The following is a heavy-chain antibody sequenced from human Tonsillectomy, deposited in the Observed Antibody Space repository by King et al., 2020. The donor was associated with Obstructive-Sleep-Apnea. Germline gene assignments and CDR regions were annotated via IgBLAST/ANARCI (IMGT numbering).Heavy chain of an antibody. D-gene: IGHD3-22*01. CDR1: GFSFDDYA. CDR3: AKAQRRFYSDSTGYYLPPDY. V-gene: IGHV3-9*01. Sequence: VQLVESGGGLVQPGRSLRLSCAASGFSFDDYAMHWVRQPPGKGLEWVSGISWDSGTKGYADSVKGRFTTSRDNAKNSLYLQMNSLTAEDTAFYYCAKAQRRFYSDSTGYYLPPDYWGQGTLVTVSS. J-gene: IGHJ4*02. CDR2: ISWDSGTK.